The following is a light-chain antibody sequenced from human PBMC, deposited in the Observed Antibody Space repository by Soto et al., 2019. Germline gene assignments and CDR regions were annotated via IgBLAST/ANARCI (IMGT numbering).Light chain of an antibody. Sequence: DIQMTQSPSSVSASVGDRVTITCRASQVISSGLAWYQQKPGKAPKLLIYAASSLQRGPTSRLSGGPSGTDFDLTLSSLQPEVFATHSSQQANSFPFPFGPRPKVDI. V-gene: IGKV1-12*01. J-gene: IGKJ3*01. CDR3: QQANSFPFP. CDR1: QVISSG. CDR2: AAS.